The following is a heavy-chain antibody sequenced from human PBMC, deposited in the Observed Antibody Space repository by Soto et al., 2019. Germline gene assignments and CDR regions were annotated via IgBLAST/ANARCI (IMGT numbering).Heavy chain of an antibody. V-gene: IGHV1-3*01. CDR1: GYTFSNYA. Sequence: QVQLVQSGAEVKKPGASVQVSCKASGYTFSNYALHWVRQAPGQWLEWMGWLNAANGDTKYSQRFQGRVIITRDTSASTAYMELSSLRSEDTAVYYCARFSDGMDVW. J-gene: IGHJ6*01. CDR2: LNAANGDT. CDR3: ARFSDGMDV.